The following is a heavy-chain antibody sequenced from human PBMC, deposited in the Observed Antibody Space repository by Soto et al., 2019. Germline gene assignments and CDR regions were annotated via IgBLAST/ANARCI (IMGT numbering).Heavy chain of an antibody. Sequence: SETLSLTCTVSGGSISSGGYYWSWIRQHPGKGLEWIGYIYYSGSTYFNPSLHSRLTISVDTSKNQFSLQLSSVTAADTAVYYCARAVPSRSSEGANWFDTRGKGTLVTVSS. CDR2: IYYSGST. V-gene: IGHV4-31*03. D-gene: IGHD6-6*01. CDR3: ARAVPSRSSEGANWFDT. CDR1: GGSISSGGYY. J-gene: IGHJ5*02.